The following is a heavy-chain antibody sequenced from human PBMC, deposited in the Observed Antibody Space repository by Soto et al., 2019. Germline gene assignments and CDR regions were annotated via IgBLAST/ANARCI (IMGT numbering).Heavy chain of an antibody. Sequence: PSETLSLTCTVSGGSISSYYWSWIRQPPGKGLEWTGYIYYSGSTNYNPSLKSRVTISVDTSKNQFSLKLSSVTAADTAVYYCARDSTGYSGYDRWFDPWGQGTLVTVSS. V-gene: IGHV4-59*01. CDR3: ARDSTGYSGYDRWFDP. J-gene: IGHJ5*02. D-gene: IGHD5-12*01. CDR1: GGSISSYY. CDR2: IYYSGST.